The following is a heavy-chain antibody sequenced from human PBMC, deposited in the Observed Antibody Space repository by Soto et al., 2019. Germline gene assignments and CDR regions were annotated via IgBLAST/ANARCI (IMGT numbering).Heavy chain of an antibody. CDR1: GFTFSSYG. CDR2: ISYDGSNK. CDR3: AKAVGIRYFDWLSPDY. V-gene: IGHV3-30*18. D-gene: IGHD3-9*01. J-gene: IGHJ4*02. Sequence: GGSLRLSCAASGFTFSSYGMHWVRQAPGKGLEWVAVISYDGSNKYYADSVKGRFTISRDNSKNTLYLQMNSLRAEDTAVYYCAKAVGIRYFDWLSPDYWGQGTLVTVSS.